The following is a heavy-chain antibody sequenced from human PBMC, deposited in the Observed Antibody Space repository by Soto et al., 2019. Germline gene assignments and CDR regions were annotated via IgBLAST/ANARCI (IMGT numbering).Heavy chain of an antibody. D-gene: IGHD4-17*01. J-gene: IGHJ4*02. CDR1: GGTFSSYT. Sequence: ASVNVSCKAAGGTFSSYTISWVRQAPGQGLEWMGWMNPNSGNTGYAQKFQGRVTMTRNTSISTAYMELSSLRSEDTAVYYCARTLYGDNVDYWGQGTLVTVSS. CDR3: ARTLYGDNVDY. V-gene: IGHV1-8*02. CDR2: MNPNSGNT.